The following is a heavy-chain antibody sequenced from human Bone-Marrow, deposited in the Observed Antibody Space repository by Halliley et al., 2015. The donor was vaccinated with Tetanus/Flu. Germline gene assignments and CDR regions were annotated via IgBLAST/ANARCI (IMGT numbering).Heavy chain of an antibody. CDR3: ARNLWPFVYVWGSHHP. Sequence: IGHVYYSGSTEYNPSLKSRVPISIDTSKNQSSRRPTSVSAADTAVYYCARNLWPFVYVWGSHHPWSQGSLVTVSS. CDR2: VYYSGST. J-gene: IGHJ5*02. V-gene: IGHV4-59*03. D-gene: IGHD3-16*02.